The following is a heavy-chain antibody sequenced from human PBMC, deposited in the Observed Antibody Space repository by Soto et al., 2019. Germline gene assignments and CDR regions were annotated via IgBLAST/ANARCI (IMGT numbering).Heavy chain of an antibody. V-gene: IGHV3-13*01. D-gene: IGHD3-10*01. J-gene: IGHJ6*02. CDR1: GFTISTYN. Sequence: AGGSLRLSCAAPGFTISTYNVHWVRQVTGKGLEWVSGIDTSGDTYDLGSVKGRFTISRENAEDSFYLQMNSLRAEDTGVYYCARVQVIWFGEKNPESHAMDIWGQGNTLTVS. CDR2: IDTSGDT. CDR3: ARVQVIWFGEKNPESHAMDI.